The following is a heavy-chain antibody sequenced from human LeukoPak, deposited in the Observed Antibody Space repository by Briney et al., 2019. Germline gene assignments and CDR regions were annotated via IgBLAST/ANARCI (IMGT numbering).Heavy chain of an antibody. CDR3: ARDPYSGSPKNASDI. J-gene: IGHJ3*02. CDR2: IIPILGIA. D-gene: IGHD1-26*01. Sequence: GASVKVSCKASGGTFSSYAISWVRQAPGQGLEWMGRIIPILGIANYAQKFQGRVTIIADKSTSTAYMELSSLRSEDTAVYYCARDPYSGSPKNASDIWGQGTMVTVSS. V-gene: IGHV1-69*04. CDR1: GGTFSSYA.